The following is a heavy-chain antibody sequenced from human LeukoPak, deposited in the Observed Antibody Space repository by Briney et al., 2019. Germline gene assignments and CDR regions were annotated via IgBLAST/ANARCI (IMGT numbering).Heavy chain of an antibody. CDR3: ARLNGKYCSGGSCYVDY. D-gene: IGHD2-15*01. J-gene: IGHJ4*02. CDR2: ISGNGGST. CDR1: GFIFSTYW. V-gene: IGHV3-23*01. Sequence: PGGSLRLSCAASGFIFSTYWMSWVRQAPGKGLECASVISGNGGSTYHADSVRGRFTISGDNSKNTLYLQMNSLRAEDTAVYYCARLNGKYCSGGSCYVDYWGQGTLVTVSS.